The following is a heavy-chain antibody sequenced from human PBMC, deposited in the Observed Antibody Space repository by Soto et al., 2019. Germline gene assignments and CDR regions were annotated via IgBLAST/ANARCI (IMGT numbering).Heavy chain of an antibody. CDR3: AGSADFWSGYFMYNWFDP. D-gene: IGHD3-3*01. Sequence: KPSETLSLTCTVSGGSISSYYWSWIRQPPGKGLEWIGYIYYSGSTSYNPSLKSRVTISVDTSKNQFSLKLSSVTAADTAVYYCAGSADFWSGYFMYNWFDPWGQGTLVTVSS. V-gene: IGHV4-59*01. CDR1: GGSISSYY. CDR2: IYYSGST. J-gene: IGHJ5*02.